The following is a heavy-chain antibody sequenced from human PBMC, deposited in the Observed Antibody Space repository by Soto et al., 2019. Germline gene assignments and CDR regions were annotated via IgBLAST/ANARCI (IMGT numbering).Heavy chain of an antibody. V-gene: IGHV3-23*01. J-gene: IGHJ4*02. D-gene: IGHD6-13*01. Sequence: EVQLLESGGGLVQPGGSLRLSCAASGFTFSNYAMLWVRQAPGKGLEWVSAIVGSGDSTYYADSVTGRFTISRDNSKNTLHLQMNSLRADDTAVYYCAKESRGVAASVTGYWGQGTLVTVSS. CDR3: AKESRGVAASVTGY. CDR2: IVGSGDST. CDR1: GFTFSNYA.